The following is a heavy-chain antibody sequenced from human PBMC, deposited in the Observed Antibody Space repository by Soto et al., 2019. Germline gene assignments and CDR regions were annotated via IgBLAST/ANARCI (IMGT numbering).Heavy chain of an antibody. CDR3: ARPSRTYYGSDNYFDY. CDR1: GGSISSSSYY. CDR2: IYYSGST. D-gene: IGHD3-10*01. Sequence: SETLSLTCTVSGGSISSSSYYWGWIRQPPGKGLEWIGSIYYSGSTYYNPSLKSRVTISVDTSKNQFSLKLSSVTAADTAVYYCARPSRTYYGSDNYFDYWGQGTLVTVSS. J-gene: IGHJ4*02. V-gene: IGHV4-39*01.